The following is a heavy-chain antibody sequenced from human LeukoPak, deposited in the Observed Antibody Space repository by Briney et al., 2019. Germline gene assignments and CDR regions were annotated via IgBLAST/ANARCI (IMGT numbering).Heavy chain of an antibody. CDR2: INHSGST. D-gene: IGHD2-2*01. V-gene: IGHV4-34*01. CDR3: ARGAVVVPAAIASRLGIAKGSVDY. Sequence: SETLSLTCAVYGGSFSGYYWSWIRQPPGKGLEWIGEINHSGSTNYNPSLKSRVTISVDTSKNQFSLKLSSVTAADTAVYYCARGAVVVPAAIASRLGIAKGSVDYWGQGTLVTVSS. J-gene: IGHJ4*02. CDR1: GGSFSGYY.